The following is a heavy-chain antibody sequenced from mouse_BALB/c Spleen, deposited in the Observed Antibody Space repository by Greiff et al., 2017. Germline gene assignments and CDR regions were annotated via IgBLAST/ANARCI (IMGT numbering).Heavy chain of an antibody. J-gene: IGHJ2*01. CDR2: INPSTGYT. D-gene: IGHD1-1*01. V-gene: IGHV1-7*01. CDR3: AREYYGHFDY. CDR1: GYTFTSYW. Sequence: QVQLKESGAELAKPGASVKMSCKASGYTFTSYWMHWVKQRPGQGLEWIGYINPSTGYTEYNQKFKDKATLTADKSSSTAYMQLSSLTSEDSAVYYCAREYYGHFDYWGEGSTLTVA.